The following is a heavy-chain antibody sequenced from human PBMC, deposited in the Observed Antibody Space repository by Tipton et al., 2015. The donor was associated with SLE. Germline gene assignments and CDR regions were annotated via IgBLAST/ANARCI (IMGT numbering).Heavy chain of an antibody. CDR3: AGVGGGGLYYYYYYMDV. CDR2: ITPIFGTA. D-gene: IGHD3-10*01. Sequence: QSGAEVKKPGASVKVSCKASGGTFSSYAISWVRQAPGQGLEWMGGITPIFGTANYAQKFQGRVTITTDESTSTAYMELSSLRSEDTAVYYCAGVGGGGLYYYYYYMDVWGKGTTVTVSS. J-gene: IGHJ6*03. CDR1: GGTFSSYA. V-gene: IGHV1-69*05.